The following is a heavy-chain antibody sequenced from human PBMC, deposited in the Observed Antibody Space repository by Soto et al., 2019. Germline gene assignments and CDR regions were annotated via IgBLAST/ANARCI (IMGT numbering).Heavy chain of an antibody. V-gene: IGHV3-7*03. CDR1: GFICSSYD. J-gene: IGHJ4*02. CDR3: ARYFRGSGRYFFDY. CDR2: INQDGGGT. Sequence: GGSLRLSCAASGFICSSYDMSWVRQAPGKGLQWVANINQDGGGTYYVDSVEGRFTISRDNAKDSLYLQMNSLRGEDTAVYYCARYFRGSGRYFFDYWGQGTLVTVSS. D-gene: IGHD6-19*01.